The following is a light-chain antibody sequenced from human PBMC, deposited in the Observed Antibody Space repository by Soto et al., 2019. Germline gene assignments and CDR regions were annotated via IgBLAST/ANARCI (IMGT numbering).Light chain of an antibody. Sequence: EIVMTQSPATLSVSPGERVTLSCRASQSVSSRLAWYHQKPGQSPRLLIYDASTRATGIPAWFSGSGSGTEFTLTISSLQSEDFGLYYCHQYNNFWTFGQGTKVDIK. V-gene: IGKV3-15*01. CDR3: HQYNNFWT. J-gene: IGKJ1*01. CDR2: DAS. CDR1: QSVSSR.